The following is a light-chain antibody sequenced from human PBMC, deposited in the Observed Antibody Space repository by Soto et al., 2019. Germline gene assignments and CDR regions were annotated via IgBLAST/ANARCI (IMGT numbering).Light chain of an antibody. CDR3: QPYNNWPLT. CDR2: DTS. V-gene: IGKV3-15*01. CDR1: QVLGDT. Sequence: EVVMTQSPATLSVSPGEGVTLLSRPNQVLGDTLPWYQKKPAQTPRLLIYDTSTRATGVPPRFSGSRSGPEFTLTINSLQSEDFAIYYCQPYNNWPLTFGGGTKVESK. J-gene: IGKJ4*01.